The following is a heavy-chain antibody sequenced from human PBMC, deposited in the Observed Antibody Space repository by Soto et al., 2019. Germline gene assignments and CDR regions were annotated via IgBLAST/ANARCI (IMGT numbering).Heavy chain of an antibody. CDR1: GGTFSSYT. J-gene: IGHJ5*02. V-gene: IGHV1-69*02. Sequence: QVQLVQSGAEVKKPGSSVKVSCKASGGTFSSYTISWVRQAPGQGLEWMGRIIPILGIANHAQKVPGRVTTTAHQCTSRADMELSSLSSENRVVYYGVRVKAAAVTNWWDPRCHGGPVTVST. D-gene: IGHD6-13*01. CDR2: IIPILGIA. CDR3: VRVKAAAVTNWWDP.